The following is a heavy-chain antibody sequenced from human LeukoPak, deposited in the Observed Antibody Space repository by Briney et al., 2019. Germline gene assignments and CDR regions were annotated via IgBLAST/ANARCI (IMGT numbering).Heavy chain of an antibody. CDR2: INHSGST. J-gene: IGHJ6*03. CDR1: SGSLSGYY. V-gene: IGHV4-34*01. Sequence: PSETLSLTCAVYSGSLSGYYGSWIRQSPGKGLEWIGEINHSGSTNYNPSLKSRVTISVDTSKNQFSLKLSSVTAADTAVYYCASRVTIYYYMDVWGKGTTVSASS. D-gene: IGHD5-18*01. CDR3: ASRVTIYYYMDV.